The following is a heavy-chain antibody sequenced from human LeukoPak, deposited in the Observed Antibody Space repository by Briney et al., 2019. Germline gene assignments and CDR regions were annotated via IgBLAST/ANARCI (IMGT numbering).Heavy chain of an antibody. CDR1: GGSFSGYY. Sequence: SSETLSLTCAVYGGSFSGYYWSWIRQPPGKGLEWIGEINHSGSTNYNPSLRSRVTVSVHTSKNQLSLKLSSVTAADTAVYYCARQWLASPLFDYWGQGTLVTVSS. J-gene: IGHJ4*02. CDR3: ARQWLASPLFDY. V-gene: IGHV4-34*01. D-gene: IGHD6-19*01. CDR2: INHSGST.